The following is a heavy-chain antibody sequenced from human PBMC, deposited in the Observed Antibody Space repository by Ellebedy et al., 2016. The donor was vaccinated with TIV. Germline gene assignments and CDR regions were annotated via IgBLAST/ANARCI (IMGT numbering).Heavy chain of an antibody. V-gene: IGHV3-33*01. CDR2: ISYDGRDY. CDR3: ARDSRGRWTPFDH. CDR1: GFNFNSYG. D-gene: IGHD4-23*01. Sequence: PGGSLRLSCAASGFNFNSYGLHWVRQAPGKGLEWVAFISYDGRDYNHAESVEGRFTISRDNSKSTLFLHMNSLRVEDTGIYHCARDSRGRWTPFDHWGQGTVVAVSS. J-gene: IGHJ4*02.